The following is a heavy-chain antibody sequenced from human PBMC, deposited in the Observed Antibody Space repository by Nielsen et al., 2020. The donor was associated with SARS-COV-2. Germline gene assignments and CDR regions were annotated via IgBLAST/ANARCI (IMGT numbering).Heavy chain of an antibody. D-gene: IGHD6-13*01. J-gene: IGHJ4*02. CDR2: INAGNGNT. CDR3: ARDESSSWPSFDY. Sequence: ASVKVSCKASGYTFTSYGISWVRQAPGQRLEWMGWINAGNGNTKYSQKFQGRVTISRDTSASTAYMELSSLRSEDTAVYYCARDESSSWPSFDYWGQGTLVTVSS. V-gene: IGHV1-3*01. CDR1: GYTFTSYG.